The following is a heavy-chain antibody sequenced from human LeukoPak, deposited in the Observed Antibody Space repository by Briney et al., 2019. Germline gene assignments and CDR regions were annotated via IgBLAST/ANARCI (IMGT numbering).Heavy chain of an antibody. Sequence: SETLSLTCTVSGGSISSGGYYWSWIRQHPGKGLEWIGYIYYSGSTYYNPSLKSRVTVSVDTSKNQFSLKLSSVTAADTAVYYCASNKEYCSSTSCYKHYYGMDVWGQGTTVTVSS. CDR3: ASNKEYCSSTSCYKHYYGMDV. CDR2: IYYSGST. D-gene: IGHD2-2*02. J-gene: IGHJ6*02. V-gene: IGHV4-31*03. CDR1: GGSISSGGYY.